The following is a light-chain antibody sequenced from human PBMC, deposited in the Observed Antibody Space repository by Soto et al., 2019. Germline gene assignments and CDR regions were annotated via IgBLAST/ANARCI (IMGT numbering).Light chain of an antibody. CDR3: AAWDDSLNGPV. J-gene: IGLJ2*01. V-gene: IGLV1-44*01. CDR2: SNN. Sequence: QSVLTQPPSASGTPGQRVTISCSGRSSNIGSNTVNWYQQLPGTAPKLLIYSNNPRPSGVPDRFSGSKSGTSASLAISGLQSEDEADYYCAAWDDSLNGPVFGGGTQLTVL. CDR1: SSNIGSNT.